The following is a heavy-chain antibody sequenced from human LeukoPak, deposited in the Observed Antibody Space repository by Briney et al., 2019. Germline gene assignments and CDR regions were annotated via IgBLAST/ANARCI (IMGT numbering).Heavy chain of an antibody. D-gene: IGHD6-13*01. CDR2: INHSGST. CDR1: GGSFSGYY. Sequence: PSETLSLTCAVYGGSFSGYYWSWIRQPPGKGLEWIGEINHSGSTNYNPSLKSRVTISVDTSKNQFSLKLSSVTAADTAVYYCARVGVRWQQLGDFDYWGQGTLVTVSS. CDR3: ARVGVRWQQLGDFDY. V-gene: IGHV4-34*01. J-gene: IGHJ4*02.